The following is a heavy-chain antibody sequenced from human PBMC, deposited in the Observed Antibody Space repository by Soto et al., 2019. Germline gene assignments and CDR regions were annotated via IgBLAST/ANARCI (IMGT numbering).Heavy chain of an antibody. D-gene: IGHD3-10*01. CDR2: IFTIFGTA. Sequence: QVQLVQSGAEVKKPGSSVKVSCKASGGTFSSYAISWVRQAPGQGLEWMGGIFTIFGTANYAQKFQGRVTITADESTSTAYMELSSLRSEDTAVYYCARDLGYGSGSYSNWFDPWGQGTLVTVSS. J-gene: IGHJ5*02. CDR3: ARDLGYGSGSYSNWFDP. V-gene: IGHV1-69*12. CDR1: GGTFSSYA.